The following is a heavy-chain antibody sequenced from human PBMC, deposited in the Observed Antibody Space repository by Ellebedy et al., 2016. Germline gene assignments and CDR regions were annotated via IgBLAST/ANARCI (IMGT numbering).Heavy chain of an antibody. CDR3: ARESGSYKTDY. CDR1: GGSFSGYY. CDR2: INHSGST. V-gene: IGHV4-34*01. Sequence: SETLSLXXAVYGGSFSGYYWSWIRQPPGKGLEWIGEINHSGSTNYNPSLKSRVTISVDTSKNQFSLKLSSVTAADTAVYYCARESGSYKTDYWGQGTLVTVSS. D-gene: IGHD1-26*01. J-gene: IGHJ4*02.